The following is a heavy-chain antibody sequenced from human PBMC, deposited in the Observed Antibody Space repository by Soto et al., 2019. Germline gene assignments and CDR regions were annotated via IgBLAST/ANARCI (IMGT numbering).Heavy chain of an antibody. CDR3: ARGRGYYFSGSYKYHDGMAV. CDR1: GGSFSGYY. D-gene: IGHD3-10*01. Sequence: SETLSLTCAVYGGSFSGYYWCWVRQPPGKGLEWIGEINHSGSTNYNPSLKSRVTISVDTSKNQFSLKLSSVTAADTAVYYCARGRGYYFSGSYKYHDGMAVWGQGTTVT. J-gene: IGHJ6*02. V-gene: IGHV4-34*01. CDR2: INHSGST.